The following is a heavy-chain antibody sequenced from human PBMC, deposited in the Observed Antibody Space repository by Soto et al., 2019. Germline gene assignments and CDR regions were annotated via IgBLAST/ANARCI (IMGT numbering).Heavy chain of an antibody. V-gene: IGHV4-59*08. CDR3: VRQGIGDLHGLVDV. J-gene: IGHJ6*02. CDR1: SGPSRSHN. D-gene: IGHD3-10*01. Sequence: QVQLQQSGPGLVKPSETLSLTCTVSSGPSRSHNWGWIRQPPGGGLEWIGYIYHTGDTSYNPSLSRRVTISADTSTNHISLTLRSVTAAATAVYYCVRQGIGDLHGLVDVWGQGTRVSVSS. CDR2: IYHTGDT.